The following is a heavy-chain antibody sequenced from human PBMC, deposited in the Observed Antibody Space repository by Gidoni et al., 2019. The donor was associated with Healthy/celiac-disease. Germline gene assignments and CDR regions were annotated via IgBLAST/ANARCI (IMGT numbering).Heavy chain of an antibody. J-gene: IGHJ4*02. CDR2: ISWNSGSI. Sequence: EVQLVESGGGLVQPGRSLRLSCAASGFTFDDYAMHWVRQAPGKGLEWVSGISWNSGSIGYADSVKGRFTISRDNAKNSLYLQMNSLRAEDTALYYCAKVGYSYGLTPLRGYYFDYWGQGTLVTVSS. D-gene: IGHD5-18*01. CDR3: AKVGYSYGLTPLRGYYFDY. CDR1: GFTFDDYA. V-gene: IGHV3-9*01.